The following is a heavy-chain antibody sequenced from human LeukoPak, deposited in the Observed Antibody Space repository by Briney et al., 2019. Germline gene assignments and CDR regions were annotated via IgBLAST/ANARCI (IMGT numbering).Heavy chain of an antibody. CDR1: GFSFSDYS. Sequence: GGSLRLSCAASGFSFSDYSMTWIRQAPGKGLEWVSYISSSSTIDYGDSVKGRFTISRDNAKNLLYLQMNSLRGEDTAVYYCTRDRSRAEDDWGQGTLVTVSS. J-gene: IGHJ4*02. CDR2: ISSSSTI. V-gene: IGHV3-69-1*01. D-gene: IGHD1-14*01. CDR3: TRDRSRAEDD.